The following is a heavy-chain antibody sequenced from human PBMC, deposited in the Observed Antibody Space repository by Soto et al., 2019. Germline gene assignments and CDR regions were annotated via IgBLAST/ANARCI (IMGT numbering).Heavy chain of an antibody. V-gene: IGHV1-3*01. D-gene: IGHD4-17*01. CDR1: GYTFTSYA. J-gene: IGHJ2*01. CDR2: INPGNGNT. CDR3: ARGASSVTTFYVEL. Sequence: QVQVVQSGAEVKKPGASVKVSCKASGYTFTSYAMHWVRQAPGQRLEWMGWINPGNGNTKNSQKFQGRVTITRDTFASTAYMELSSLGSEGTAVDYCARGASSVTTFYVELWGRGTLVTVSS.